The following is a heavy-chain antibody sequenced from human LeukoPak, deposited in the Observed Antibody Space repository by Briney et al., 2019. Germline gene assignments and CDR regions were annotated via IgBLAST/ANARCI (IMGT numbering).Heavy chain of an antibody. CDR3: ARDSVKWYIFDY. CDR1: GFTFSSYW. CDR2: TNRDGSST. Sequence: GGSLRLSCAASGFTFSSYWMHWVRHAPGKGPVWVARTNRDGSSTAYADSVKGRFTISKDNAKNTLYLLMNSLRAEDTAVYYCARDSVKWYIFDYWGQGTLVTVSS. J-gene: IGHJ4*02. D-gene: IGHD1-1*01. V-gene: IGHV3-74*01.